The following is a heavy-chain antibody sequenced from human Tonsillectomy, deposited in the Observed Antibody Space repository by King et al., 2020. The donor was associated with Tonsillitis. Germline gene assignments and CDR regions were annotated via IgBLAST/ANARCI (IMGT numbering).Heavy chain of an antibody. CDR2: ICYSGNT. Sequence: LQLQESGPRLVKPSETLSLTCTVSGGSISSTNYCWGWIRQPPGKGLECTGSICYSGNTYYNPSLKSRVSISEDTSKNQFSLKLSSVTAADTAVYYCARALGAGIWFDPWGQGTLVTVSS. J-gene: IGHJ5*02. CDR3: ARALGAGIWFDP. D-gene: IGHD3-10*01. V-gene: IGHV4-39*07. CDR1: GGSISSTNYC.